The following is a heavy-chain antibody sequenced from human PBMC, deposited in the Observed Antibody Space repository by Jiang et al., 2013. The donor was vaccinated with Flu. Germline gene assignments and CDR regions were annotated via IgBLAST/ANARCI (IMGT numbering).Heavy chain of an antibody. D-gene: IGHD5-24*01. J-gene: IGHJ4*02. Sequence: GSGLVKPSETLSLTCTVSGGSISSDYWSWIRQPPGKGLEWIGYVYYIGSTNYNPSLKSRVTISVDTSKKQFSLKLRSVTAADTAVYYCARKIGDGHNPVFDYWGQGTLITVSS. V-gene: IGHV4-59*01. CDR1: GGSISSDY. CDR3: ARKIGDGHNPVFDY. CDR2: VYYIGST.